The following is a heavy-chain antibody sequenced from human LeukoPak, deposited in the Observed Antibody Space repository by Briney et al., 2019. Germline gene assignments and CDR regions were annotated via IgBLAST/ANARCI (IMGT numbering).Heavy chain of an antibody. CDR2: MNPNSGNT. CDR3: AREPSEYSSSSGIYYYYYYMDV. Sequence: ASVKVSCKASGYTFTSYDINWVRQATGQGLEWMGWMNPNSGNTGYAQKFQGRVTMTRNTSISTAYMERSSLRSEDTAVYYCAREPSEYSSSSGIYYYYYYMDVWGKGTTVTVSS. CDR1: GYTFTSYD. J-gene: IGHJ6*03. V-gene: IGHV1-8*01. D-gene: IGHD6-6*01.